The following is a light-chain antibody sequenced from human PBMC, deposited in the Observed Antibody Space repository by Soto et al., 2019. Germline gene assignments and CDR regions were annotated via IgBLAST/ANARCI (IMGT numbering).Light chain of an antibody. CDR1: QGVGSN. CDR2: DAS. Sequence: EIVMTQSPATLSVSPGERATLACRTSQGVGSNVAWYQQKPCQTPRLLMYDASTRAAGVPARFSGSGSGTEFTLTISSLQSEDFAVYYCQQYNKWPLITFGQGTRLEI. CDR3: QQYNKWPLIT. V-gene: IGKV3-15*01. J-gene: IGKJ5*01.